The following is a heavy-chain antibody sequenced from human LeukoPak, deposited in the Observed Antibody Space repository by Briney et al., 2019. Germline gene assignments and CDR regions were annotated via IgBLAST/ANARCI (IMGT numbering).Heavy chain of an antibody. D-gene: IGHD1-26*01. CDR1: GFTFSSYA. CDR2: ISYDGSNK. Sequence: GGSLRLSCAASGFTFSSYAMHWVRQAPGKGLEWVAVISYDGSNKYYADSVKGRFTISRDNSKNTLYLQMSSLRAEDTAVYYCAKARADWELQSMDYWGQGTLVTVSS. CDR3: AKARADWELQSMDY. V-gene: IGHV3-30-3*01. J-gene: IGHJ4*02.